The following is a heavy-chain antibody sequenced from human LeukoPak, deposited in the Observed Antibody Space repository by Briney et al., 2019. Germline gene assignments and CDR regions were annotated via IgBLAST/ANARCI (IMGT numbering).Heavy chain of an antibody. CDR2: ADYRSKWYI. Sequence: SQTLSLTCAISGDSVSGSPAVWNWIRQSPSRGLEWLGRADYRSKWYIDYAVSVKGRITITPDTSKNQFSLQLNSVTPEDTAVYYCARGAVRGGTNFDYRGQGTLVTVSS. CDR3: ARGAVRGGTNFDY. D-gene: IGHD3-10*01. V-gene: IGHV6-1*01. CDR1: GDSVSGSPAV. J-gene: IGHJ4*02.